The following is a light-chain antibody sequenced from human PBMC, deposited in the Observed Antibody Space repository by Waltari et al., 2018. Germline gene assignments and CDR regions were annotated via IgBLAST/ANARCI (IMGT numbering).Light chain of an antibody. J-gene: IGKJ3*01. CDR2: KTS. Sequence: DIQMTQSPSTLSASVGDRVTITCRASQSISSWLAWYQQKPGKAPKLLIYKTSNLESGVPSRFSGSGSGTEFALTISSLQPDDFSTYYCQQYDTYSFSFGPGTKVDI. V-gene: IGKV1-5*03. CDR3: QQYDTYSFS. CDR1: QSISSW.